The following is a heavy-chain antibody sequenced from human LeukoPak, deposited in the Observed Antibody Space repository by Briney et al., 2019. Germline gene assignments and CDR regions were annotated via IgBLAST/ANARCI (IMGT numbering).Heavy chain of an antibody. CDR1: GGSISSYY. Sequence: SETLSLTCTVSGGSISSYYWSWIRQPPGKGLEWIGRIYTSGSTNYNPSLKSRVTISVDTSKNQFSLKLSSVTATDTAVYYCARTTMVRGKESDYWGQGTLVTVSS. V-gene: IGHV4-4*08. D-gene: IGHD3-10*01. J-gene: IGHJ4*02. CDR3: ARTTMVRGKESDY. CDR2: IYTSGST.